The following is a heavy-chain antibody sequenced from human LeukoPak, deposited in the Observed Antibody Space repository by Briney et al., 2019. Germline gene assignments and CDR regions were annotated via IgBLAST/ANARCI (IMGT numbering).Heavy chain of an antibody. D-gene: IGHD2-8*01. J-gene: IGHJ4*02. CDR1: GGSITITNYY. V-gene: IGHV4-39*01. CDR2: MYHSGTT. CDR3: ARHRGRNGGYVFDY. Sequence: SEALSLTCSVSGGSITITNYYWGWVRQPPGKGLEWIGSMYHSGTTYYNPSLKTRLTISVDTSKNQFSLNLSAVTAADTALYFCARHRGRNGGYVFDYWGQGTLVTVSS.